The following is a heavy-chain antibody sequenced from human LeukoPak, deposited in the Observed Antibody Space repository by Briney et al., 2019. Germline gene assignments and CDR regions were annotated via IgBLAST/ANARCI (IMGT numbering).Heavy chain of an antibody. J-gene: IGHJ4*02. V-gene: IGHV3-23*01. CDR2: ISSNGGTT. Sequence: PGGSLRLSCAASGFTFSTYAMNWVRQAPGKGLEWVSAISSNGGTTYYADSVKGRFGISRDNSKNTLYLQMNSLRVEDTAVYYCAKVRTCQPSNFYSWGQVTLVTVSA. D-gene: IGHD2-2*01. CDR3: AKVRTCQPSNFYS. CDR1: GFTFSTYA.